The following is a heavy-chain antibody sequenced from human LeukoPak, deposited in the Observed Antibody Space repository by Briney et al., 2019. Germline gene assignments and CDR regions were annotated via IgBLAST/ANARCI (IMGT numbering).Heavy chain of an antibody. CDR1: SGSISTSNYY. Sequence: SETLSLTCTVSSGSISTSNYYWGWVRQPPGKALEWIGNIFYSGSTYYSPSLKSRVTISVDKSKNQFSLKLSSVTAADTAVYYCARSPIEYSSSSQLDYWGQGTLVTVSS. J-gene: IGHJ4*02. V-gene: IGHV4-39*07. CDR2: IFYSGST. CDR3: ARSPIEYSSSSQLDY. D-gene: IGHD6-6*01.